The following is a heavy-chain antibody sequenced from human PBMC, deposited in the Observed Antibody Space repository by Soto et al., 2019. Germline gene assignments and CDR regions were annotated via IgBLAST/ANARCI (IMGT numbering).Heavy chain of an antibody. V-gene: IGHV3-21*01. Sequence: GGSLRLSCAASGFTFSSYSMNWVRQAPGKGLEWVSSISSSSSYIYYADSVKGRFTISRDNAKNSLYLQMNSLRAEDTAVYYCACLLREYRSSAFDYWGQGTLVTVSS. J-gene: IGHJ4*02. CDR3: ACLLREYRSSAFDY. D-gene: IGHD6-6*01. CDR1: GFTFSSYS. CDR2: ISSSSSYI.